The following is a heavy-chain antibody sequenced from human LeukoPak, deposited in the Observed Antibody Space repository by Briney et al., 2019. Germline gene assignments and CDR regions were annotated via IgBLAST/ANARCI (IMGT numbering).Heavy chain of an antibody. V-gene: IGHV1-18*01. Sequence: ASVKVSCKASSYSFTRYGISWVRQAPGQGLEWMGWISGYNGNTNYAQKFLGRVSMTADTSTSTAYMELRSLTSDDTAVYYCARSGRGSYYYFDLWGLGTLVTVS. J-gene: IGHJ4*02. CDR2: ISGYNGNT. D-gene: IGHD5-12*01. CDR1: SYSFTRYG. CDR3: ARSGRGSYYYFDL.